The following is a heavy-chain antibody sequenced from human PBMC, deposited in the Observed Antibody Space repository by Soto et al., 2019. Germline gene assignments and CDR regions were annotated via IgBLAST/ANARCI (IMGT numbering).Heavy chain of an antibody. J-gene: IGHJ4*02. D-gene: IGHD3-22*01. Sequence: GGSLRLSCAASGFTFSSYWMHWVRQAPGKGLVWVSRINSDASSANYAGSVKGRFTISRDNAKNTLYLQMNSLRAEDTAVYYCARDSACSGYSDYWGQGTLITVSS. CDR1: GFTFSSYW. CDR3: ARDSACSGYSDY. V-gene: IGHV3-74*01. CDR2: INSDASSA.